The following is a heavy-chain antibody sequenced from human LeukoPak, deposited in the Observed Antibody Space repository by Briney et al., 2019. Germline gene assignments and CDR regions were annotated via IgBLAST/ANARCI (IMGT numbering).Heavy chain of an antibody. CDR3: ARVRAYCSSTRCYGSRGDY. CDR1: GVSISSGGDY. D-gene: IGHD2-2*01. V-gene: IGHV4-31*03. J-gene: IGHJ4*02. Sequence: SETLSLTCSVSGVSISSGGDYWSWIRQHPEKGLEWIGYIHNSGSIYYNPTLKSRINISVDTSKNQFFLRLSSVTAADTAVYYCARVRAYCSSTRCYGSRGDYWGQGTLVTVSS. CDR2: IHNSGSI.